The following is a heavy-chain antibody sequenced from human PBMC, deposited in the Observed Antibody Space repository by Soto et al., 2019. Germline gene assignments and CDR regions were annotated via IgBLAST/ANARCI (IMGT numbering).Heavy chain of an antibody. V-gene: IGHV3-23*01. CDR1: GFTFSGYA. D-gene: IGHD3-10*01. CDR2: ITDDGVGT. CDR3: ATFKAGTYEKYHFDY. Sequence: EVQLLESGGGLVQPGGSLRLSCAASGFTFSGYAMSWVRQASGKGLEWVAGITDDGVGTYYADSVKGRFSISRDNSKNTLYLQMNGLRAEDTALYYCATFKAGTYEKYHFDYWGQGTLVTVSS. J-gene: IGHJ4*02.